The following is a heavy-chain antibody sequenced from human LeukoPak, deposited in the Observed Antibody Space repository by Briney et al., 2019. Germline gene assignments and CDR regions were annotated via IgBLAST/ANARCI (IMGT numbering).Heavy chain of an antibody. CDR1: GFTFSSYW. CDR2: IKQDGSEK. J-gene: IGHJ6*03. Sequence: TGGSLRLSCAASGFTFSSYWMSWVRQAPGKGLEWVVNIKQDGSEKYYVDSVKGRFTISRDNAKNSLYLQMNSLKAEDTAVYYYARDRQGYGDVPAPYYYYYRDVWGKGTTVTVSS. CDR3: ARDRQGYGDVPAPYYYYYRDV. V-gene: IGHV3-7*01. D-gene: IGHD4-17*01.